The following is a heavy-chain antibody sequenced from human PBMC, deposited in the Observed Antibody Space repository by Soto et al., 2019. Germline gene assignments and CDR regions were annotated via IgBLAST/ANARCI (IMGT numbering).Heavy chain of an antibody. Sequence: QVQLRESGPGLVKPSQTLSLTCTVSGGSISSGDYYWSWIRQHPGKGLEWIGYIYHGGSTFYNPYLKTRVTISVDTSKNQFSLKLTSVTAADTAMYFCARVRWEVLSGTFDHWGRGTPVTVSS. D-gene: IGHD1-26*01. CDR1: GGSISSGDYY. J-gene: IGHJ4*02. V-gene: IGHV4-31*03. CDR2: IYHGGST. CDR3: ARVRWEVLSGTFDH.